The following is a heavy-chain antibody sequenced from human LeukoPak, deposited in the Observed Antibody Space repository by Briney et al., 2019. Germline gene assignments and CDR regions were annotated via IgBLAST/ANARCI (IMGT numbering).Heavy chain of an antibody. J-gene: IGHJ4*02. Sequence: ASVKVSCKASGYTFSSYGISWVRQAPGQGLEWVGWFNANNGNTNPAKKFQGRVTMTTDTSTSTAYMEMRSLRSDDTAMYYCARDYQYVVDHWGQGTLVTVSS. CDR2: FNANNGNT. V-gene: IGHV1-18*01. D-gene: IGHD3-16*01. CDR1: GYTFSSYG. CDR3: ARDYQYVVDH.